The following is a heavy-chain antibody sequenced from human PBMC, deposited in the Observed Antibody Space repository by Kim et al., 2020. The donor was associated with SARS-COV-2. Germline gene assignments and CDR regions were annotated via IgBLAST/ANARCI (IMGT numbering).Heavy chain of an antibody. D-gene: IGHD3-3*01. CDR2: ISSNGGST. J-gene: IGHJ4*02. Sequence: GGSLRLSCSASGFTFSSYAMHWVRQAPGKGLEYVSAISSNGGSTYYADSVKGRFTISRDNSKNTLYLQMSSLRAEDTAVYYCVKVFQRRRFGVVIISHFDYWGQGTLVTVSS. V-gene: IGHV3-64D*06. CDR1: GFTFSSYA. CDR3: VKVFQRRRFGVVIISHFDY.